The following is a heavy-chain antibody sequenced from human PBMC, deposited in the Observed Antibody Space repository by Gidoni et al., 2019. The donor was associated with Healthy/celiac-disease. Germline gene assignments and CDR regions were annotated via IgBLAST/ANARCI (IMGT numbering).Heavy chain of an antibody. J-gene: IGHJ4*02. V-gene: IGHV1-18*01. CDR3: ARHPIVGATLIPLFGY. CDR2: ISAYNGNT. Sequence: QVQLVQSGAEVRTPGASVTISCRASGYTFTSYGISWVRQAPGQGLEWMGWISAYNGNTNHAQKLQGRVTMTTDTSTSTAYMELRSLRSDDTAVYYCARHPIVGATLIPLFGYWGQGTLVTVSS. CDR1: GYTFTSYG. D-gene: IGHD1-26*01.